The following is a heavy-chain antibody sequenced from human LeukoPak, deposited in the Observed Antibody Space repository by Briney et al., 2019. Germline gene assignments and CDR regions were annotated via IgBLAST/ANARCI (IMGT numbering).Heavy chain of an antibody. V-gene: IGHV1-69*04. J-gene: IGHJ6*03. CDR2: IIPILGIA. CDR1: GGTFSSYT. CDR3: ARESFRGSYDYYYYMDV. D-gene: IGHD5-18*01. Sequence: SVKVSCKASGGTFSSYTISWVRQAPRQGLEWMGRIIPILGIANYAQKFQGRVTITADKSTSTAYMELSSLRSEDTAVYYCARESFRGSYDYYYYMDVWGKGTTVTVSS.